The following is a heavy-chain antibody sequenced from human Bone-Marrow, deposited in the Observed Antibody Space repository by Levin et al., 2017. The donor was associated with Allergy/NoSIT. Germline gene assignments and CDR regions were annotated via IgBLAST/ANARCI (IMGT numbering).Heavy chain of an antibody. CDR3: ARDPARNMGGSSWYLDY. V-gene: IGHV3-21*01. D-gene: IGHD6-13*01. J-gene: IGHJ4*02. CDR1: EFTFSSYS. CDR2: ISSSSSYI. Sequence: GGSLRLSCAASEFTFSSYSMNWVRQAPGKGLEWVASISSSSSYIYYADSVKGRFTISRDNAKNSLYLQMNSLRAEDTAVYYCARDPARNMGGSSWYLDYWGQGTLVTVSS.